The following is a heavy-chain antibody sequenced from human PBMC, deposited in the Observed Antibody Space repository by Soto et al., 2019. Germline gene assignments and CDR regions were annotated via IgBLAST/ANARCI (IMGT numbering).Heavy chain of an antibody. CDR3: VKGGYCSSTSGYCNY. V-gene: IGHV1-58*02. CDR2: IVVGSGNT. D-gene: IGHD2-2*01. J-gene: IGHJ4*02. Sequence: ASVKVSCKASGFTFTSSAMQWVRQARGQRLEWIGWIVVGSGNTNYAQKFQERVTITRDMSTSTAYMELSSLRSEDTAVYYCVKGGYCSSTSGYCNYWGQGTLVTVSS. CDR1: GFTFTSSA.